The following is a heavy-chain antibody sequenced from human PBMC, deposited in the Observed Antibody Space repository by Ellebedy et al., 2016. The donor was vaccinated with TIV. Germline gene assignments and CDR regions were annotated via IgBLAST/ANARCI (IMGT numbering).Heavy chain of an antibody. J-gene: IGHJ4*02. V-gene: IGHV3-23*01. D-gene: IGHD6-6*01. Sequence: GGSLRLSXVASGFTFSTFDMSWVRQAPGKGLEWVSVILGRDGTTHTADSVKGRFTISRDNSKNTLYLQMNSLRAEDTAVYYYAKDYEQLTTDYWGQGTLVTVSS. CDR3: AKDYEQLTTDY. CDR2: ILGRDGTT. CDR1: GFTFSTFD.